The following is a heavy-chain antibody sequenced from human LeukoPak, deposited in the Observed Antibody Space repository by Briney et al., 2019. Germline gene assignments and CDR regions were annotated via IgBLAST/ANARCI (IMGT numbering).Heavy chain of an antibody. CDR2: INHSGST. Sequence: ASETLSLTCAVYGGSFSGYYWSWIRQPPGKGLEWIGEINHSGSTNYNPSLKSRVTISVDTSKNQFSLKLSSVTAADTAVYYCARGRSLRSGAFGYWGQGTLVTVSS. CDR1: GGSFSGYY. V-gene: IGHV4-34*01. D-gene: IGHD1-26*01. J-gene: IGHJ4*02. CDR3: ARGRSLRSGAFGY.